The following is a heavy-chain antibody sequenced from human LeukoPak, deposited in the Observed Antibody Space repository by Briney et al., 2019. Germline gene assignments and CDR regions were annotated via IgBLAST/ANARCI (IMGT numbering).Heavy chain of an antibody. D-gene: IGHD1-1*01. CDR1: GGSISSGNYY. CDR3: ARDPWDNNWYNFDS. Sequence: SQTLSLTCTVSGGSISSGNYYWSWIRQHPGKGLEWIGYIYYSGSTYYNPSLKSRVTISVDTSKNQFSLKLSSVTAADTAVYYCARDPWDNNWYNFDSWGQGTLVTVSS. J-gene: IGHJ4*02. V-gene: IGHV4-31*03. CDR2: IYYSGST.